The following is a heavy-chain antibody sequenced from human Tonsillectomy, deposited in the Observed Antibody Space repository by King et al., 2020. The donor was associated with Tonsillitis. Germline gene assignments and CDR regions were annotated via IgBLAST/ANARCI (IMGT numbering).Heavy chain of an antibody. CDR3: ARGGGYPAC. V-gene: IGHV3-7*03. J-gene: IGHJ4*02. CDR1: GFTFGSYW. CDR2: IKEDGSEK. D-gene: IGHD5-18*01. Sequence: VQLVESGGGLVQPGGSLRLSCAASGFTFGSYWMTWVRQAPGKGLEWVANIKEDGSEKYYVDSVKGRFTISRDNAKNSLYLQMNSLRAEDTAVYYCARGGGYPACWGQGPLVTVSS.